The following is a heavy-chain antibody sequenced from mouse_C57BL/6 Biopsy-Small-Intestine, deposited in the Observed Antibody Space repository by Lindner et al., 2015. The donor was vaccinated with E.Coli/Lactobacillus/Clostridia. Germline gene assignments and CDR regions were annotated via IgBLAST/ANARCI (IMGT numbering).Heavy chain of an antibody. V-gene: IGHV14-1*01. J-gene: IGHJ1*03. D-gene: IGHD1-1*01. CDR3: TSLGSSYGNWYFDV. CDR2: IDPEDGDT. CDR1: GYTFTAYW. Sequence: VQLQESGAELMKPGASVKLSCKASGYTFTAYWIEWVKQRPEQGLEWIGRIDPEDGDTEYAPKFQGKATMTADTSSNTAYLQLSSLTSEDTAVYYCTSLGSSYGNWYFDVWGTGTTVTVSS.